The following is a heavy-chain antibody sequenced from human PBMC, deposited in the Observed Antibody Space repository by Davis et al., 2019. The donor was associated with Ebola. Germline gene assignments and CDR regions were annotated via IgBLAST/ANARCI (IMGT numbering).Heavy chain of an antibody. Sequence: GESLRLSCAASGFTFSSYSMNWVRQAPGKGLEWVSSISSSSSYIYYADSVKGRFTISRDNAKNSLYLQMNSLRAEDTAVYYCARRLYCSSTSCYVAHYYYGMDVWGKGTTVTVSS. V-gene: IGHV3-21*01. CDR2: ISSSSSYI. CDR3: ARRLYCSSTSCYVAHYYYGMDV. J-gene: IGHJ6*04. CDR1: GFTFSSYS. D-gene: IGHD2-2*01.